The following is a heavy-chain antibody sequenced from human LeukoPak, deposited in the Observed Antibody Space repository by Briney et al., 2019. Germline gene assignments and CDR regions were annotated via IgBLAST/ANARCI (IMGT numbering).Heavy chain of an antibody. CDR2: IYSGGST. CDR3: ARSLGYSGYDWYY. CDR1: GFTVGSNY. J-gene: IGHJ4*02. Sequence: GGSLRLSCAASGFTVGSNYMSWVRQAPGKGLEWVSVIYSGGSTYYADSVKGRFTISRDNSKNTLYLQMNSLRAEDTAVYYCARSLGYSGYDWYYWGQGTLVTVSS. V-gene: IGHV3-66*01. D-gene: IGHD5-12*01.